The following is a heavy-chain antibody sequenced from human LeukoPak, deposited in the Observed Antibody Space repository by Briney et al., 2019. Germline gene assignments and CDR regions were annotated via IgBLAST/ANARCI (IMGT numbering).Heavy chain of an antibody. D-gene: IGHD6-6*01. V-gene: IGHV1-69*04. CDR3: ARSSIAALPGH. Sequence: SVKVSFKASGGTFSSYAISWGRQAPGQGHEWMGMIIPILGIANYAQKFQGRVTITADKSTSTAYMELSSLTSEDTAVYYCARSSIAALPGHWGRGTLVTVSS. CDR1: GGTFSSYA. J-gene: IGHJ4*02. CDR2: IIPILGIA.